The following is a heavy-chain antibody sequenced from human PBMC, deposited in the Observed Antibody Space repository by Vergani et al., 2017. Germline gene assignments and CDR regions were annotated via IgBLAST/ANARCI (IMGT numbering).Heavy chain of an antibody. Sequence: EVQLVESGGGLVKPGGSLRLSCAASGFTFSNAWMSWVRQAPGKGLEWVGRIKSKTDGGTTDYAAPVKGRFTISRDDSKNTLYLQMNSLKTEDTAVYYCTTVSSGWYGDMDLGQDYWGQGTLVTVSS. D-gene: IGHD6-19*01. CDR1: GFTFSNAW. V-gene: IGHV3-15*01. CDR2: IKSKTDGGTT. J-gene: IGHJ4*02. CDR3: TTVSSGWYGDMDLGQDY.